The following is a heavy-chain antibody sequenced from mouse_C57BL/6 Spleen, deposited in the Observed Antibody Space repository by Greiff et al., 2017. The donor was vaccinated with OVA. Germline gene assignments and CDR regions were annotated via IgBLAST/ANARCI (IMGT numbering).Heavy chain of an antibody. J-gene: IGHJ2*01. D-gene: IGHD2-5*01. V-gene: IGHV1-61*01. CDR3: ERHYSNYEDY. CDR2: IYPSDSET. Sequence: VQLQQPGAELVRPGSSVKLSCKASGYTFTSYWMVWVKQRPGQGLEWIGNIYPSDSETHYNQKFKDKATLTVDKSSSTAYMQLSSLTSEDSAVYYCERHYSNYEDYWGQGTTLTVSS. CDR1: GYTFTSYW.